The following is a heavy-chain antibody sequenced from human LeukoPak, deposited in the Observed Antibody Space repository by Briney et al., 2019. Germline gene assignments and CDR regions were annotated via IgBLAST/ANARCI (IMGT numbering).Heavy chain of an antibody. J-gene: IGHJ4*02. CDR2: INHSGST. CDR3: ARAYYDFWSGYQFDY. D-gene: IGHD3-3*01. Sequence: PSETLSLTCAVYGRSFSVYYWSWIRHPPGKGLEWLGEINHSGSTNYNPSLKSRVTIPENTSKNHFFLKLSSVTAADTAVYYCARAYYDFWSGYQFDYWGQGTLVTVSS. V-gene: IGHV4-34*01. CDR1: GRSFSVYY.